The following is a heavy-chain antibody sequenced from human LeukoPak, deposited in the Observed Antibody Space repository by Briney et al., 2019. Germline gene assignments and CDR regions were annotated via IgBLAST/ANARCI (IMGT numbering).Heavy chain of an antibody. V-gene: IGHV3-21*01. J-gene: IGHJ4*02. CDR3: ARGPGYYYDSSGYFLSYY. Sequence: PGGSLRLSCAASGFTFSSYSMNWVRQAPGKGLEWVSSISSSSSYIYYADSVKGRFTISRDNAKNSLYLQMNSLRAEDTAVYYCARGPGYYYDSSGYFLSYYWGQGTLVTVSS. D-gene: IGHD3-22*01. CDR1: GFTFSSYS. CDR2: ISSSSSYI.